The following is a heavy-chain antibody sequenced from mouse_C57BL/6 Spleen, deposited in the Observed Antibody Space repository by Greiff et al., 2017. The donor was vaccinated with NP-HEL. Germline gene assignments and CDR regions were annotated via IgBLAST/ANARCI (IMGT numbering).Heavy chain of an antibody. Sequence: LVEPGASVKISCKASGYAFSSSWMNWVKQRPGKGLEWIGRIYPGDGDTNYNGKFKGKATLTADKSSSTAYMQLSSLTSEDSAVYFCAKEAFGYDYDEAWFAYWGQGTLVTVSA. D-gene: IGHD2-4*01. V-gene: IGHV1-82*01. J-gene: IGHJ3*01. CDR2: IYPGDGDT. CDR1: GYAFSSSW. CDR3: AKEAFGYDYDEAWFAY.